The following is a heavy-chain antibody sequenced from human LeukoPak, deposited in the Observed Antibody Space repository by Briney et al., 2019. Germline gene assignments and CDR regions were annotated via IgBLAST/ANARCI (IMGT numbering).Heavy chain of an antibody. J-gene: IGHJ4*02. CDR2: VFDSGNT. D-gene: IGHD6-19*01. Sequence: SETLSLTCTVSRGSIQSHFWSWVRQPAGKGLEWIGRVFDSGNTDYNPSLNGRVTLSVDTSKNEFSLTLTSVTAADTAVYYCAREGQWLGEMDFWGPGILVTVPS. CDR3: AREGQWLGEMDF. CDR1: RGSIQSHF. V-gene: IGHV4-4*07.